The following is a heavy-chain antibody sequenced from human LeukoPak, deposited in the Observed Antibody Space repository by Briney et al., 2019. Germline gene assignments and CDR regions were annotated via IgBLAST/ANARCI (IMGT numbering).Heavy chain of an antibody. V-gene: IGHV4-34*01. J-gene: IGHJ4*02. CDR3: ARLTKGRYFDYIFDY. CDR1: GGSFSGYY. Sequence: PSETLSLTCAVYGGSFSGYYWSWIRQPPGKGLEWIGEINHSGSTYYNPSLNSRVTMSVDTSKNQFSLKMTSVTAADTAVYYCARLTKGRYFDYIFDYWGQGTLFTVSS. CDR2: INHSGST. D-gene: IGHD3-9*01.